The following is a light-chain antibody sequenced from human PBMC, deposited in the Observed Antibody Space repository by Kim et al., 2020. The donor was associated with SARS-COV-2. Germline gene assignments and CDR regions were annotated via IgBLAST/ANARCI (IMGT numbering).Light chain of an antibody. CDR2: DAS. J-gene: IGKJ5*01. V-gene: IGKV3-11*01. CDR1: QSIAFH. Sequence: EIVLTQSPGTLSLSPGERATLSCGARQSIAFHLAWYQQKPGQAPRLLIFDASNRATGIPARFSGRGSGTDFTLTISSLEPEDFGVYYCQQRSNWPITFGQGTRLEIK. CDR3: QQRSNWPIT.